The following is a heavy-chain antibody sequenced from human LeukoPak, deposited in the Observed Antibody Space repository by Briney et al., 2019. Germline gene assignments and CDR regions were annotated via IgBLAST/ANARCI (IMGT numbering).Heavy chain of an antibody. V-gene: IGHV4-39*07. Sequence: SETLSLTCTVSGGSISSSSYYWGWIRQPPGKGLEWIGSIYYSGSTYYNPSLKSRVTISVDTSKNQFSLKLSSVTAADTAVYYCARVPGSAVAGVVFDYWGQGTLVTVSS. CDR2: IYYSGST. D-gene: IGHD6-19*01. CDR1: GGSISSSSYY. CDR3: ARVPGSAVAGVVFDY. J-gene: IGHJ4*02.